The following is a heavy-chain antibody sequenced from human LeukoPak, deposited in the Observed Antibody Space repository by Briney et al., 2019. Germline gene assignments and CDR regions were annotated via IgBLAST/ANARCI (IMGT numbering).Heavy chain of an antibody. D-gene: IGHD3-10*01. CDR1: GGSISSYY. V-gene: IGHV4-59*12. CDR3: ARDIAVRGVLDY. Sequence: SETLSLTCTVSGGSISSYYWSWIRQPPGKGLEWIGYIYYSGSTNYNPSLKSRVTISVDTSKNQFSLKLSSVTAADTAVYYCARDIAVRGVLDYWGQGTLVTVSS. CDR2: IYYSGST. J-gene: IGHJ4*02.